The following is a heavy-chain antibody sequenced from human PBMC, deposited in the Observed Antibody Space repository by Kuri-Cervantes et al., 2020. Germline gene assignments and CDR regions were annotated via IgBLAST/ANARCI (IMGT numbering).Heavy chain of an antibody. CDR3: AREHRITIFGVVIRIRTHMDV. V-gene: IGHV1-8*01. Sequence: ASVKVSCKVSGYTLTELSMHWVRQATGQGLEWMGWMNPNSGNTGYAQKFQGRVTMTRNTSISTAYMELSSLRSEDTAVYYCAREHRITIFGVVIRIRTHMDVWGKGTTVTVSS. J-gene: IGHJ6*03. CDR2: MNPNSGNT. CDR1: GYTLTELS. D-gene: IGHD3-3*01.